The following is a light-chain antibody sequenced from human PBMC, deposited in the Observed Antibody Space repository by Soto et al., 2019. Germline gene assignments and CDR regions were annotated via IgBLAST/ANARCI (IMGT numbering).Light chain of an antibody. Sequence: EIVMTQSPATLSVSPGETATLCFGASQSVSSYLAWYQQKPGQAPRLLIYDASPRATGIPARFSGSGSGTDFTLTISSLQPEEFVVYYSRHPDTSPEISFGQGTRLEIK. CDR1: QSVSSY. J-gene: IGKJ5*01. CDR2: DAS. CDR3: RHPDTSPEIS. V-gene: IGKV3D-15*01.